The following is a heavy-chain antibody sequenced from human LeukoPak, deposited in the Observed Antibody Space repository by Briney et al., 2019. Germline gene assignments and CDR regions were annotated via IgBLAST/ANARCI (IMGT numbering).Heavy chain of an antibody. CDR2: ISSSSSYI. D-gene: IGHD1-26*01. V-gene: IGHV3-21*01. Sequence: GGSLRLSCAASGFTFSSYSMNWVRQAPGRGLEWVSSISSSSSYIYYADSVKGRFTISRDNAKNSLYLQMNSLRAEDTAVYYCAREISGSYFDWGQGTLVTVSS. J-gene: IGHJ4*02. CDR3: AREISGSYFD. CDR1: GFTFSSYS.